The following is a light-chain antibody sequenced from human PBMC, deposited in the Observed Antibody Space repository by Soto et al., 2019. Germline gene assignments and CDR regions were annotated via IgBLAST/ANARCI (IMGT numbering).Light chain of an antibody. Sequence: QSALTQPASVSGSPGQSITISCAGSSSDIGGYNHVSWYQQHPGKAPKLMIYDVNNRPSGVSNRFSGSKSGNTASLTISGVQAEDEADYYCTSYTSSNSYVFGTGTKLTVL. V-gene: IGLV2-14*03. CDR1: SSDIGGYNH. CDR2: DVN. J-gene: IGLJ1*01. CDR3: TSYTSSNSYV.